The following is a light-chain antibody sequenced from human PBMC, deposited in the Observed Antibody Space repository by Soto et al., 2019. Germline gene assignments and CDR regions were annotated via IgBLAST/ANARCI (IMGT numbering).Light chain of an antibody. CDR2: GAS. Sequence: EIVLTQSPGTLSLSPGERATLSCRASQSVTSTHLAWYQQKPGQPPRLLIYGASSRATVIPDRFSGSGSVTDFTLTISRLAPADFAVYYCQQYGSSPLTFGQGTTVEIK. J-gene: IGKJ1*01. CDR1: QSVTSTH. CDR3: QQYGSSPLT. V-gene: IGKV3-20*01.